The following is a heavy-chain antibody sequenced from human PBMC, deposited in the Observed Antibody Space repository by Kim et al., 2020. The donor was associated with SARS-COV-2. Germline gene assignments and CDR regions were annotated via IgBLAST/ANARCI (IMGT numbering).Heavy chain of an antibody. D-gene: IGHD6-13*01. CDR1: GFTFDDYA. Sequence: GGSLRLSCAASGFTFDDYAMHWVRQAPGKGLEWVSLISGDGASSYYADSVRGRFTISRDNSKNSLYLQMNSLRTEDTALYYCAKARNSWPQGASDYRGQGTLVTVSS. V-gene: IGHV3-43*02. J-gene: IGHJ4*02. CDR3: AKARNSWPQGASDY. CDR2: ISGDGASS.